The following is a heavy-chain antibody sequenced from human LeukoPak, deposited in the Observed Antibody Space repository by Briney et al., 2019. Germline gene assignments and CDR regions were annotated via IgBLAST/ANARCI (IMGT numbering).Heavy chain of an antibody. Sequence: ASVKVSCKTSEYTFTAYYIHWVRQAPGQGLEWMGWLYPSSGGTKYAEKFQGRVTMTRDTSTRTAYMELSRLTSDDTAVYYCASVTYSDTSSDFDYWGQGALVIVSS. CDR2: LYPSSGGT. CDR3: ASVTYSDTSSDFDY. V-gene: IGHV1-2*02. D-gene: IGHD1-26*01. J-gene: IGHJ4*02. CDR1: EYTFTAYY.